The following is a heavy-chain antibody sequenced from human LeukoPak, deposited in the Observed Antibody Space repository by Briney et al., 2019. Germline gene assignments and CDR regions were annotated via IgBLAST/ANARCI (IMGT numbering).Heavy chain of an antibody. J-gene: IGHJ4*02. V-gene: IGHV4-34*01. CDR3: ARTSRLLRQFDY. D-gene: IGHD2-15*01. CDR1: GGSFSGYY. CDR2: INHSGST. Sequence: SETLSLTCAVYGGSFSGYYWSWIRQPPGKGLEWIGEINHSGSTNYNPSLKSRVTISVDKSKNQFSLKLSSVTAADTAVYYCARTSRLLRQFDYWGQGTLVTVSS.